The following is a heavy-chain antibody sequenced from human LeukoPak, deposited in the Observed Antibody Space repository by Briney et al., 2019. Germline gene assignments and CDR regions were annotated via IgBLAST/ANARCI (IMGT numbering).Heavy chain of an antibody. CDR1: GYTFTSYY. CDR3: ARDSLPNFATHYYYYYMDV. V-gene: IGHV1-46*01. D-gene: IGHD5-12*01. CDR2: INPSGGST. J-gene: IGHJ6*03. Sequence: ASVKVSCKASGYTFTSYYMHWVRQAPGPGLEWMGIINPSGGSTSYAQKFQGRVTMTRDMSTSTVYMELSSLRSEDTAVYYCARDSLPNFATHYYYYYMDVWGKGTTVTVSS.